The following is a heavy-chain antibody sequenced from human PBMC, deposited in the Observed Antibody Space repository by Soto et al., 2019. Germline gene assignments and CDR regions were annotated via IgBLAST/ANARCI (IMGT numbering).Heavy chain of an antibody. V-gene: IGHV3-30-3*01. D-gene: IGHD6-19*01. CDR1: GFTFSSYA. CDR2: ISYDGSNK. J-gene: IGHJ4*02. CDR3: ARDHGIAVAGTYFDY. Sequence: PXGSLRLSCAASGFTFSSYAMHWVRQAPGKGLEWVAVISYDGSNKYYADSVKGRFTISRDNSKNTLYLQMNSLRAEDTAVYYCARDHGIAVAGTYFDYWGQGTLVTVSS.